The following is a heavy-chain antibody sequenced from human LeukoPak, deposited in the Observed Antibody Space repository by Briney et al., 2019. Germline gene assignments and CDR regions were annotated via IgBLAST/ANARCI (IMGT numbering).Heavy chain of an antibody. J-gene: IGHJ4*02. CDR3: AKDERNWNYNLASQTYD. V-gene: IGHV3-23*01. CDR2: ISGSGVST. CDR1: GFTFSSYA. Sequence: PGGSLRLSCAASGFTFSSYAMSWVRQAPGKGLEWVSAISGSGVSTYYADSVKGRFTVSRDNSKNTLYLQMSSLRAEDTAVYYCAKDERNWNYNLASQTYDWGQGTLVTVFS. D-gene: IGHD1-7*01.